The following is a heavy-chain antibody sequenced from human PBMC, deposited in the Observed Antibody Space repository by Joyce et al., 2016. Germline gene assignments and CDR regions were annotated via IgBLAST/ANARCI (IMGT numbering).Heavy chain of an antibody. J-gene: IGHJ4*02. V-gene: IGHV1-2*02. CDR1: GFTFTGYY. CDR3: AREGLPHGGFDY. Sequence: QVQLVQSGTEVKKPGASVKVSCKASGFTFTGYYMHWVRQAPGQGLGMMGGIKIENGDPHYTQNFQGRVTMTRDTSINTAYMEVTRLRSDDTAFYYCAREGLPHGGFDYWGLGTLVTVSS. CDR2: IKIENGDP.